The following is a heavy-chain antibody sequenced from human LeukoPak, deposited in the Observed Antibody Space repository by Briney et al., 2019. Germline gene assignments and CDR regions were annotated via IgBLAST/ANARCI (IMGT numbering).Heavy chain of an antibody. CDR2: IYYSGST. D-gene: IGHD5-12*01. J-gene: IGHJ4*02. CDR1: GGSISSYY. CDR3: ARGVPGMVATDVDY. Sequence: RTSETLSLTCTVSGGSISSYYWSWIRQPPGKGLEWIGYIYYSGSTNYNPSPKSRVTISVDTSKNQFSLKLSPVTAADTAVYYCARGVPGMVATDVDYWGQGTLVTVSS. V-gene: IGHV4-59*01.